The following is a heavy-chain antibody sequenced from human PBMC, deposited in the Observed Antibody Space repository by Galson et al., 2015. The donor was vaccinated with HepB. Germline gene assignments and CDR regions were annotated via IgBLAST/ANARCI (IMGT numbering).Heavy chain of an antibody. Sequence: SLRLSCAASGFTFSSYGMHWVRQAPGKGLEWVAVISYDGSNEYYADSVKGRFTISRDNSKNTLYVQMNNLRAEDTAVYYCAKDKIAAAAKDYFGMDVWGLGTTVTVSS. J-gene: IGHJ6*02. CDR3: AKDKIAAAAKDYFGMDV. CDR1: GFTFSSYG. CDR2: ISYDGSNE. V-gene: IGHV3-30*18. D-gene: IGHD6-13*01.